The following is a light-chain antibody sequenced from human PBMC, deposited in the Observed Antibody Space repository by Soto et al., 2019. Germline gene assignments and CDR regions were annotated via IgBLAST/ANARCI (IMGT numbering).Light chain of an antibody. J-gene: IGKJ2*01. Sequence: DIQMTQSPSSLSASVGDRFTITCQASQDIKDFLNWYQQKPGKAPKLLIYDASNLETGVPSRFSGRGSGTDFTCPIASLQPEDIATYYCQQYDGLPQYTFGHGTQLAIK. CDR3: QQYDGLPQYT. V-gene: IGKV1-33*01. CDR2: DAS. CDR1: QDIKDF.